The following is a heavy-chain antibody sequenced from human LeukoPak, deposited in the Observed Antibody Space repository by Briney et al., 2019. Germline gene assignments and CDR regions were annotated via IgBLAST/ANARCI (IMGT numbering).Heavy chain of an antibody. D-gene: IGHD4-17*01. J-gene: IGHJ4*02. CDR1: GFTFGSYA. V-gene: IGHV3-23*01. CDR2: ISGSGTIT. Sequence: GGSLRLSCAASGFTFGSYAMRWVRQAPGKGLDWVSVISGSGTITYYADSVKGRFTISRDNSKNTLYLQMNSLRAEDTAVYYCAKHGEAYGDSKTDYWGQGTLVTVSS. CDR3: AKHGEAYGDSKTDY.